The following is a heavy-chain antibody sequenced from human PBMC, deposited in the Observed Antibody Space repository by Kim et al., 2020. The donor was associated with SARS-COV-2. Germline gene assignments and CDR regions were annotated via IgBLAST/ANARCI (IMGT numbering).Heavy chain of an antibody. CDR2: INHSGST. D-gene: IGHD5-18*01. Sequence: SETLSLTCAVYGGSFSGYYWSWIRQPPGKGLEWIGEINHSGSTNYNPSLKSRVTISVDTSKNQFSLKLSSVTAADTAVYYCARGSGYSYGYPFDYWGQGTLVTVSS. J-gene: IGHJ4*02. CDR3: ARGSGYSYGYPFDY. CDR1: GGSFSGYY. V-gene: IGHV4-34*01.